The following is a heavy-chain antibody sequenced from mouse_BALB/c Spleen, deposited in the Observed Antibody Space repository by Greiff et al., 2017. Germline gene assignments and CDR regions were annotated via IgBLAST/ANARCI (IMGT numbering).Heavy chain of an antibody. CDR1: GYSITSGYY. CDR3: ASYRGWFAY. J-gene: IGHJ3*01. V-gene: IGHV3-6*02. D-gene: IGHD2-14*01. CDR2: ISYDGSN. Sequence: EVQLVESGPGLVKPSQSLSLTCSVTGYSITSGYYWNWIRQFPGNKLEWMGYISYDGSNNYNPSLKNRISITRDTSKNQFFLKLNSVTTEDTATYYCASYRGWFAYWGQGTLVTVSA.